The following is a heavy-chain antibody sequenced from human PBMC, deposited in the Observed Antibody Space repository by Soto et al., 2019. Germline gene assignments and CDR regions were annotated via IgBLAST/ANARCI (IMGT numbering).Heavy chain of an antibody. D-gene: IGHD3-22*01. V-gene: IGHV3-30*18. J-gene: IGHJ4*01. Sequence: QVQLVESWGGVVQPGTSLRLSCVASGFTFSHYGMEWVRQCPGKGLELVAVISFDGSIEYDADSVKGRFTISRDNSKGTLSLQMNRLIAEDTAMYYCAKDDSDNRNYLSSYAYWGHGPLVTFSS. CDR3: AKDDSDNRNYLSSYAY. CDR1: GFTFSHYG. CDR2: ISFDGSIE.